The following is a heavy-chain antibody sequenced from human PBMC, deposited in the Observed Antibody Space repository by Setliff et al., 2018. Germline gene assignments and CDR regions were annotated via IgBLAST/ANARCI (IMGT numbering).Heavy chain of an antibody. V-gene: IGHV4-39*01. J-gene: IGHJ4*02. CDR2: ISYGGNT. CDR1: GDSIARSYLY. CDR3: ARHWDYCGGNCPHNSIDY. Sequence: SETLSLTCTVSGDSIARSYLYWGWIRQPPGKGLEWIGSISYGGNTYYEPSLNSRVTISADTSKNQFSMRLNSVTAADTATYFCARHWDYCGGNCPHNSIDYWGRGTLVTVSS. D-gene: IGHD2-21*02.